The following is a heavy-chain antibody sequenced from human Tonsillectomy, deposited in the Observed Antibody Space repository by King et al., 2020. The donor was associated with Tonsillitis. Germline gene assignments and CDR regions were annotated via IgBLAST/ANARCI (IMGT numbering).Heavy chain of an antibody. Sequence: QLQESGPGLVKPSETLSLTCTVSGGSISSDYWSWIRLTPGRGLEWIGYIYYSGNTKYNPSLKSRVTISADSSKNQFSLNLSSVTAADTAVYYCARSELLGTTTFDYWGQGTLVTVSS. CDR2: IYYSGNT. D-gene: IGHD1-26*01. J-gene: IGHJ4*02. CDR1: GGSISSDY. V-gene: IGHV4-59*13. CDR3: ARSELLGTTTFDY.